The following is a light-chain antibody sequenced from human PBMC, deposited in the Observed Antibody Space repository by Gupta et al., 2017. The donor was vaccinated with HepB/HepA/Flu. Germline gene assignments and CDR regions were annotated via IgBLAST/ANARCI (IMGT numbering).Light chain of an antibody. CDR1: QSITTL. CDR3: QQTYGTPIN. J-gene: IGKJ5*01. CDR2: GAS. V-gene: IGKV1-39*01. Sequence: DIQLTPSPSSLSASLGDRVTITCQASQSITTLVVWYQQKPGKAPKLLIDGASSLQSGGPARFSGRGSGTDCTLTSSSLQPEDVATDYCQQTYGTPINCGQGTRLESK.